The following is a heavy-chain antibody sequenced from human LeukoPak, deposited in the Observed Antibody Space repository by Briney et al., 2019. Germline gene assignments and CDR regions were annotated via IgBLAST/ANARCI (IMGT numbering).Heavy chain of an antibody. V-gene: IGHV3-23*01. Sequence: GGSLRLSCAASGFTFSGHAMSWVRQAPGKGLEWVSSISSAGDVTYHADSVKGRFAIFRDNSKNTLYLQMATLRVEDTAIYYCATDYTTGHFPFWGPGTLVTVSS. CDR2: ISSAGDVT. J-gene: IGHJ4*02. CDR1: GFTFSGHA. CDR3: ATDYTTGHFPF. D-gene: IGHD2-8*01.